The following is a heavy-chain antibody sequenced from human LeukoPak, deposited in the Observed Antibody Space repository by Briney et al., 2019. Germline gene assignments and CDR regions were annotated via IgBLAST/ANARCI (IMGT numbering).Heavy chain of an antibody. CDR3: ARVVLGDYFDY. J-gene: IGHJ4*02. Sequence: PGGSLRHSCAASGCTFSDYYMSWIRRAPGKGLEWVSYISSSSSYTNYADSVKGRFTISRDNAKNSLYLQMNSLRAEGTAVYYCARVVLGDYFDYWGQGTLVTVSS. V-gene: IGHV3-11*05. CDR1: GCTFSDYY. CDR2: ISSSSSYT. D-gene: IGHD7-27*01.